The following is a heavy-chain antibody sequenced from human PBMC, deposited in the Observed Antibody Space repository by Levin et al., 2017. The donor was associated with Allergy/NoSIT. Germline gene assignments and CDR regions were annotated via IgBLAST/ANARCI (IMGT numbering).Heavy chain of an antibody. CDR1: GGSISSSSYY. D-gene: IGHD3-9*01. CDR3: ARQGGYYDILTGPHYYYMDV. Sequence: SETLSLTCTVSGGSISSSSYYWGWIRQPPGKGLEWIGSIYYSGSTYYNPSLKSRVTISVDTSKNQFSLKLSSVTAADTAVYYCARQGGYYDILTGPHYYYMDVWGKGTTVTVSS. J-gene: IGHJ6*03. CDR2: IYYSGST. V-gene: IGHV4-39*01.